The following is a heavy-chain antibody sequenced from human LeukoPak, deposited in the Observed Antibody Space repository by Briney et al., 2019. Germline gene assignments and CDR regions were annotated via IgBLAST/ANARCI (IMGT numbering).Heavy chain of an antibody. D-gene: IGHD1-26*01. V-gene: IGHV3-23*01. CDR2: ISGSGGST. CDR3: ARDPCIVGATCYYFDY. CDR1: GFTFSSYA. Sequence: GGSLRLSCAASGFTFSSYAMSWVRQAPGKGLEWASAISGSGGSTYYADSVKGRFTISRDNSKNTLYLQMNSLRAEDTAVYYCARDPCIVGATCYYFDYWGQGTLVTVSS. J-gene: IGHJ4*02.